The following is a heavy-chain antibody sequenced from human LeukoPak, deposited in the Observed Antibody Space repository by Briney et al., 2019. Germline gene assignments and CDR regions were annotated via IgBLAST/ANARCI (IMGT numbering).Heavy chain of an antibody. CDR2: IIPILGVA. Sequence: SVKVSCRASGGTFSSYAISWVRQAPGQGLEWMGRIIPILGVANYAQKFQGRVTITADKSTSTAYMELSSLRSEDTAVYYCARASQWELLDYWGQGTLVTVSS. D-gene: IGHD1-26*01. V-gene: IGHV1-69*04. CDR3: ARASQWELLDY. J-gene: IGHJ4*02. CDR1: GGTFSSYA.